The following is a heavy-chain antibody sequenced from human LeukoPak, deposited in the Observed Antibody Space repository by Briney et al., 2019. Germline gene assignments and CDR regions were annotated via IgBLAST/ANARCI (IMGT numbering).Heavy chain of an antibody. CDR3: AREHCSSTSCYRGNSFDI. J-gene: IGHJ3*02. D-gene: IGHD2-2*01. Sequence: ASVKVSCKASGYAFTSNGISWVRQAPGQGLEWMGWIGTYNGNTNYAQKLQGRVTLTTDTSTSTAYMELRSLRSDDTAVYYCAREHCSSTSCYRGNSFDIWGQGTMVTVSS. CDR2: IGTYNGNT. CDR1: GYAFTSNG. V-gene: IGHV1-18*01.